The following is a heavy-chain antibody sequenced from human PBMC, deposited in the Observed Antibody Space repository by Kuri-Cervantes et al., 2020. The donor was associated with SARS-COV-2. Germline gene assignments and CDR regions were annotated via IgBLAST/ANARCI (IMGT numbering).Heavy chain of an antibody. CDR1: GGSLTRSSYY. CDR3: ARESNYSHYYGTEV. CDR2: TYYSGST. V-gene: IGHV4-39*07. J-gene: IGHJ6*02. Sequence: SETLSLTCSVSGGSLTRSSYYWGWIRQPPGKGLEWIGSTYYSGSTHYNPSLKSRVTISVDTSKNQFSLELDSVTAADTAVYYCARESNYSHYYGTEVWDQGTTVTVSS.